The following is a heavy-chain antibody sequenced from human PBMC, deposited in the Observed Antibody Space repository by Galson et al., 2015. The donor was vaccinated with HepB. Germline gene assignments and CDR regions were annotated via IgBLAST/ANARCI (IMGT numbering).Heavy chain of an antibody. J-gene: IGHJ3*02. D-gene: IGHD3-22*01. Sequence: SVKVSCKASGYTFTSHDINWVRQAPGQGLEWMVWMNPRSGNTGYAREFKGRVTVTRSTSISTAYMELSSLGSDDTAVYYCAGGGGYYDDSGYHIDAFDIWGQGTMVSVSS. CDR2: MNPRSGNT. V-gene: IGHV1-8*01. CDR1: GYTFTSHD. CDR3: AGGGGYYDDSGYHIDAFDI.